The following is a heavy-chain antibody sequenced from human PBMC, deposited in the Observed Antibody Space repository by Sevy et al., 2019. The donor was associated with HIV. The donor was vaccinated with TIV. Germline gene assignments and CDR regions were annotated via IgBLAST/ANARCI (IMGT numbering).Heavy chain of an antibody. CDR1: GFTFSSYG. CDR3: AKDQGYGSGSYAAYYYYGMDV. Sequence: GGSLRLSCAASGFTFSSYGMHWVRQAPGKGLEWVAVISYDGSNKYYADSMKGRFTISRDNSKNTLYLQMNSLRAEDTAVYYCAKDQGYGSGSYAAYYYYGMDVWGQGTTVTVSS. V-gene: IGHV3-30*18. J-gene: IGHJ6*02. D-gene: IGHD3-10*01. CDR2: ISYDGSNK.